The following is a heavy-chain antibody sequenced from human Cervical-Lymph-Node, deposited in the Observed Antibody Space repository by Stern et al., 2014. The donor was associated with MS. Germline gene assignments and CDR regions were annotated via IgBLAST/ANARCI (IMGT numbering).Heavy chain of an antibody. V-gene: IGHV4-4*02. CDR3: ARDNRYETFDI. D-gene: IGHD1-14*01. J-gene: IGHJ3*02. CDR2: FYHTGTT. CDR1: AGSIISGNW. Sequence: VQLVESGPGLVKPSGTLSLTCAVSAGSIISGNWSSWVRQPPGKGLEWIGEFYHTGTTNSNRSLKSRVTISVDKSKNLFSLKLTSVTAADTAVYYCARDNRYETFDIWGQGAMVTVSS.